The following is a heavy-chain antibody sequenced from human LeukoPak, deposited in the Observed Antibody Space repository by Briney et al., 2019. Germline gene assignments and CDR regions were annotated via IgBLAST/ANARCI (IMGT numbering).Heavy chain of an antibody. CDR2: IYHSGST. CDR3: ARVGTMVRGVRGDYFDY. V-gene: IGHV4-38-2*02. CDR1: GYSISSGYY. D-gene: IGHD3-10*01. J-gene: IGHJ4*02. Sequence: SSETLSLTCTVSGYSISSGYYWGWIRQPPGKGLEWIGSIYHSGSTYYNPSLKSRVTISVDKSKNQFSLKLSSVTAADTAVYYCARVGTMVRGVRGDYFDYWGQGTLVTVSS.